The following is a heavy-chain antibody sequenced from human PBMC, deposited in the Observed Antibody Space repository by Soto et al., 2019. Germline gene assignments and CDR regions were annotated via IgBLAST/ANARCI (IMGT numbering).Heavy chain of an antibody. V-gene: IGHV3-21*01. D-gene: IGHD3-10*01. CDR2: VSSTSSHI. CDR1: GFTFSGYT. Sequence: EVQRVESGGGLVKPGGTLTLSCAASGFTFSGYTINWVRQAPGNRLEWVSSVSSTSSHIYYAASVKGRFTVSGDNAEKSLYRQINRQRAEYTAINYCARWMGSDGSGYALFDTGGQGTLVTVSS. CDR3: ARWMGSDGSGYALFDT. J-gene: IGHJ4*02.